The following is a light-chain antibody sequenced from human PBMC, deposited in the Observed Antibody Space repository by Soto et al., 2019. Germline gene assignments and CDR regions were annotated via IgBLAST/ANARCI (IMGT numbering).Light chain of an antibody. CDR3: QQSYSTPPWA. J-gene: IGKJ1*01. Sequence: DIQLTQSPSSLSASVGDKVSIFCRASQSIVTYLNWYLQKPGKAPKLLIYAASNLQSGVPSRFSGSGSGTDFTLTISSLQPEDFATYFCQQSYSTPPWAFGQGTKVDIK. CDR1: QSIVTY. V-gene: IGKV1-39*01. CDR2: AAS.